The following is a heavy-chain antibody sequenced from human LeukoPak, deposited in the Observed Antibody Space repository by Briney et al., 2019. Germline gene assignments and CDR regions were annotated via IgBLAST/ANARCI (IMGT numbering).Heavy chain of an antibody. D-gene: IGHD2-15*01. J-gene: IGHJ5*02. CDR3: ARLSDKGLNCSGGSCYPNWFDP. CDR2: ISAYNGNT. CDR1: GYTFTSYG. Sequence: ASVKVSCTASGYTFTSYGISWVRQAPGQGLEWMGWISAYNGNTNYAQKIQDRVTMTTDTSTSTAYMEQRSLRSDDTAVYYCARLSDKGLNCSGGSCYPNWFDPWGQGTLVTVSS. V-gene: IGHV1-18*01.